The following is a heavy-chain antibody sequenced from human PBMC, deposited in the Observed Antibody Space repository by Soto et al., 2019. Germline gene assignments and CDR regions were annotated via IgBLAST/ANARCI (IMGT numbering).Heavy chain of an antibody. CDR2: INHSGSA. CDR3: ARGLITGSHYSGGWYYFDS. CDR1: GESFSGYI. J-gene: IGHJ4*02. V-gene: IGHV4-34*01. D-gene: IGHD6-19*01. Sequence: SETLSLTCAVYGESFSGYIWTWIRQTPGKGLQWIGQINHSGSASYNPSLKSRVTISVHTSNSQFSLELSSVIAADTAVYYCARGLITGSHYSGGWYYFDSWGQGTQVTVSS.